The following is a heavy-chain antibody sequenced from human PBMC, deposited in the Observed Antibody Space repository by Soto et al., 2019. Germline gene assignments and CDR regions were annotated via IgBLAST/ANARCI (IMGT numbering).Heavy chain of an antibody. CDR1: GFPFSSYA. Sequence: GGSLSLSCAASGFPFSSYAMSWVRQAPGKGLEWVSAISGSGGSTYYADSVKGRFTISRDNSKNTLYLQMNSLRAEDTAVYYCAKIDVVVVAATDYWGQGTLVTVSS. V-gene: IGHV3-23*01. J-gene: IGHJ4*02. D-gene: IGHD2-15*01. CDR3: AKIDVVVVAATDY. CDR2: ISGSGGST.